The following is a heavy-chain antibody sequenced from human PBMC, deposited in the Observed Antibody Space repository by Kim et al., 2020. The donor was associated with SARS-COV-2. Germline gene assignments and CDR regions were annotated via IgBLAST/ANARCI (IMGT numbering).Heavy chain of an antibody. J-gene: IGHJ4*02. V-gene: IGHV3-23*01. D-gene: IGHD3-3*01. Sequence: ADTVEGLFTITRDKSKKTLYLQMNSLRAEDTAVYYCAKVYDDFWSGYFDYWGQGTLVTVSS. CDR3: AKVYDDFWSGYFDY.